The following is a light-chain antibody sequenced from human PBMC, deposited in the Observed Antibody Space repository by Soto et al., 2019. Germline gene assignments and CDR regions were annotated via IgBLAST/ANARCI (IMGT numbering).Light chain of an antibody. J-gene: IGKJ5*01. CDR2: GAS. CDR3: QHFGGTTFT. V-gene: IGKV3-20*01. CDR1: QSVSSSY. Sequence: EIVLTQSAGTLSFAPGERATLSCRASQSVSSSYIAWYQQRPGQTPSLLIYGASTRATGIPDRFSGSGSGTHFTLTISRLEPGHFAVYYCQHFGGTTFTFGQGTRLEI.